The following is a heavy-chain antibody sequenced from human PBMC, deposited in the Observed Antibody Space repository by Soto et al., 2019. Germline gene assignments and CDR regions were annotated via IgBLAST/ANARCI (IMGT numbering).Heavy chain of an antibody. J-gene: IGHJ5*02. CDR2: IDSSGEK. D-gene: IGHD6-19*01. CDR1: GLSITDSEMG. Sequence: QVTLKESGPVLVNPTETLTLRCTVSGLSITDSEMGVSWIRQPPGQPLEWLAHIDSSGEKSYRTFLKSRLAISKDTSKSQIVLTTTSMDPADTATYYCARRHLAVAVSPWFDPWGQGIPVTVSS. V-gene: IGHV2-26*01. CDR3: ARRHLAVAVSPWFDP.